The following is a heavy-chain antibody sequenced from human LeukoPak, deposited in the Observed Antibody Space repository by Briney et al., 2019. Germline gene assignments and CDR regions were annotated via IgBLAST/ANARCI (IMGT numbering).Heavy chain of an antibody. V-gene: IGHV1-69*13. CDR1: GGTFSNYA. CDR2: IMSIFGSP. Sequence: GASVKVSCKASGGTFSNYAINWVRQAPGQGVEWMGGIMSIFGSPKYSQKFQGRVTITADESTNTAYIELSSLTSDDTAVYYCATERAVALPNWFDPWGQGTLVTVSS. J-gene: IGHJ5*02. CDR3: ATERAVALPNWFDP. D-gene: IGHD6-19*01.